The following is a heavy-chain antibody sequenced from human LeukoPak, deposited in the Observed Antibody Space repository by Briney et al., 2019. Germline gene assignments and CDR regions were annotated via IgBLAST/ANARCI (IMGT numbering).Heavy chain of an antibody. D-gene: IGHD3-22*01. J-gene: IGHJ4*02. CDR3: ARCLYYYDTSGYYLYYFDY. CDR1: GFTFSSYS. V-gene: IGHV3-21*01. CDR2: ISSSSSYI. Sequence: GGSLRLSCAASGFTFSSYSMNWVRQAPGKGLEWVSSISSSSSYIYYADSVKGRFTISRDNAKNSLYLQMNSLRAEDTAVYYCARCLYYYDTSGYYLYYFDYWGQGTLVTVSS.